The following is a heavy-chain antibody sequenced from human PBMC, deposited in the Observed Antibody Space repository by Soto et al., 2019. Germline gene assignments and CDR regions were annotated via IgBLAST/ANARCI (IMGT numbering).Heavy chain of an antibody. Sequence: GGCLRLSCAASGFSFTNAWINWVRQAPGKGLEWVGRIKSKTDGGTTDYAEPVKGRFAISRDDSNKMVYLQMNRLKIEDTAVYYCTTDSYSTIIIVRFDYWGHGTRVTVSS. V-gene: IGHV3-15*07. D-gene: IGHD3-22*01. J-gene: IGHJ4*01. CDR2: IKSKTDGGTT. CDR3: TTDSYSTIIIVRFDY. CDR1: GFSFTNAW.